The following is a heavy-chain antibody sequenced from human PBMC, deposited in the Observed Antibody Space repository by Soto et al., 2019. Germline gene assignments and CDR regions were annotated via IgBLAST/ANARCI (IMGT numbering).Heavy chain of an antibody. D-gene: IGHD3-22*01. CDR1: GFTFSSYA. V-gene: IGHV3-23*01. CDR2: ISGSGGST. Sequence: GGSLRLSCAASGFTFSSYAMSWVRQAPGKGLEWVSAISGSGGSTYYADSVKGRFTISRDNSKNTLYLQMNSLRAEDTAVYYCAKSPADDYYYDSSGYYYPYFDYWGQGTLVTVS. CDR3: AKSPADDYYYDSSGYYYPYFDY. J-gene: IGHJ4*02.